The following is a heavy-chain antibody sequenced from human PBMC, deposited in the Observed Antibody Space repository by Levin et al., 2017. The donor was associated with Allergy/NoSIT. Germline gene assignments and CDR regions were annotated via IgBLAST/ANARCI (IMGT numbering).Heavy chain of an antibody. V-gene: IGHV3-30-3*01. Sequence: GGSLRLSCAASGFTFSSYAMHWVRQAPGKGLEWVAVISYDGSNKYYADSVKGRFTISRDNSKNTLYLQMNSLRAEDTAVYYCARDGYSSGSGDYWGQGTLVTVSS. CDR2: ISYDGSNK. CDR3: ARDGYSSGSGDY. J-gene: IGHJ4*02. CDR1: GFTFSSYA. D-gene: IGHD6-19*01.